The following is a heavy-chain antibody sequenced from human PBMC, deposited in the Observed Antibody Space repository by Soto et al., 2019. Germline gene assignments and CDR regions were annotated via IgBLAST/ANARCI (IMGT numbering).Heavy chain of an antibody. CDR2: IYHSGST. D-gene: IGHD3-10*01. V-gene: IGHV4-30-2*01. CDR3: ARSNYYGSGSQSGYYFDY. J-gene: IGHJ4*02. Sequence: PSETLSLTCAVSGGSISSGGYSWSWIRQPPGKGLEWIGYIYHSGSTYYNPSLKSRVTISVDRSKNQFSLKLSSVTAADTAVYYCARSNYYGSGSQSGYYFDYWGQGTLVTVSS. CDR1: GGSISSGGYS.